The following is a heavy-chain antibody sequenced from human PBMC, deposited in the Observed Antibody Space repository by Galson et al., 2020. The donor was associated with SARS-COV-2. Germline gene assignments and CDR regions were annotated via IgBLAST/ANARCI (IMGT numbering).Heavy chain of an antibody. D-gene: IGHD6-19*01. CDR2: INSRGSPT. Sequence: GGSLRLSCAASAFSFSSNSMNWVRQAPGKGLEWISYINSRGSPTYYAESVKGRFTISRDNAKNSLYLQMNSLRAEDTAVYYCASQISYGSGWGVGLDPWGHGTLVTVSS. CDR1: AFSFSSNS. J-gene: IGHJ5*02. V-gene: IGHV3-48*04. CDR3: ASQISYGSGWGVGLDP.